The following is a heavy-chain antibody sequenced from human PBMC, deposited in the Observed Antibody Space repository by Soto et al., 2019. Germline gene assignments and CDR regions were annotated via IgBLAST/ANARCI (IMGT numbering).Heavy chain of an antibody. CDR2: ISYEGNNK. V-gene: IGHV3-30-3*01. Sequence: QVQLVESGGGVLQPGRSLRLSCAASGFTCSSYAMHWVRQAPGKGLEWVAVISYEGNNKYYADSVKGRFTISRDNSKNALYLQMNSLRAEDTAVYYCARGASDHSGWFDYWGQGTLFTVSS. CDR1: GFTCSSYA. D-gene: IGHD6-19*01. J-gene: IGHJ4*02. CDR3: ARGASDHSGWFDY.